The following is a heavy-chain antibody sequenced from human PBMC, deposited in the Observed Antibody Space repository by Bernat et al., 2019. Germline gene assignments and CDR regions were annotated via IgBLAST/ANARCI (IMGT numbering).Heavy chain of an antibody. J-gene: IGHJ4*02. CDR1: GGSISSSSYY. V-gene: IGHV4-39*01. CDR3: ARFLYYYDSSGYYNHFDY. Sequence: QLQLQESGPGLVKPSETLSLTCTVSGGSISSSSYYWGWIRQPPGKGLEWIGSIYYSGSTYYNPSLKSRVTISVDTTKNQFSLKLRYVTAADTAVYYCARFLYYYDSSGYYNHFDYWGQGTLVTVSS. D-gene: IGHD3-22*01. CDR2: IYYSGST.